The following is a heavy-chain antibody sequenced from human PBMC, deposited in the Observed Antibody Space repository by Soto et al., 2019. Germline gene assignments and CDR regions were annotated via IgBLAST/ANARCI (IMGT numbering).Heavy chain of an antibody. CDR1: GFTFTSSA. CDR3: AASYYYDSSGYPKPFDY. CDR2: IVVGSGNT. V-gene: IGHV1-58*01. D-gene: IGHD3-22*01. Sequence: SVKVSCKASGFTFTSSAVQWVRQARGQRLEWIGWIVVGSGNTNYAQKFQERVTITRDMSTSTAYMELSSLRSEDTAVYYCAASYYYDSSGYPKPFDYWGQGTLVIVSS. J-gene: IGHJ4*02.